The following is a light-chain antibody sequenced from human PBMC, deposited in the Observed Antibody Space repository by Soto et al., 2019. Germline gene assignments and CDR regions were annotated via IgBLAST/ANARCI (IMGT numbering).Light chain of an antibody. Sequence: IVMTQSPGTLSLSAGDRAILSCRASQSITTHLAWYQQRPGQAPRLLIYHSSTRATGVPTRFSGSGSGTDFTLTINSLQSEDIAVYYCQQYNTWHRTFGQGTKVEIK. CDR1: QSITTH. V-gene: IGKV3-15*01. J-gene: IGKJ1*01. CDR3: QQYNTWHRT. CDR2: HSS.